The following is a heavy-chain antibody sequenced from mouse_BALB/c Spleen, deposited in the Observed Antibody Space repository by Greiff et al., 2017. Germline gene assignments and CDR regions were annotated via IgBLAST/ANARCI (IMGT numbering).Heavy chain of an antibody. CDR1: GFTFSSYG. J-gene: IGHJ2*01. Sequence: DVMLVESGGDLVKPGGSLKLSCAASGFTFSSYGMSWVRQTPDKRLEWVATISSGGSYTYYPDSVKGRFTISRDNAKNTLYLQMSSLKSEDTAMYYCARYGSQADHYFDYWGQGTTLTVSS. D-gene: IGHD1-1*01. CDR3: ARYGSQADHYFDY. V-gene: IGHV5-6*02. CDR2: ISSGGSYT.